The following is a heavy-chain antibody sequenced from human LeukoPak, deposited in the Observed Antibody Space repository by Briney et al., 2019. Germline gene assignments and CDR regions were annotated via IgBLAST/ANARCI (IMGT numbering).Heavy chain of an antibody. CDR2: INHSGNT. Sequence: PSDTLSHSCAVYGGXFSGDYCSWIRQPPGKGLQWIGEINHSGNTNNNPSLKSRVTMSVDTSKNQLSLNLTSVTAADTAVYYCARVHGHNLGTLDYWGQGILVTVSS. CDR3: ARVHGHNLGTLDY. D-gene: IGHD5-24*01. V-gene: IGHV4-34*01. J-gene: IGHJ4*02. CDR1: GGXFSGDY.